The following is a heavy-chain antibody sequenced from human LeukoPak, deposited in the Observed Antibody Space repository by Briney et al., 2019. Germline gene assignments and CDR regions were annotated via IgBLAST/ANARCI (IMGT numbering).Heavy chain of an antibody. Sequence: ASVKVSCKASGYTFTSYYMHWVRQAPGQGLEWMGIINPSGGSTSYAQKFQGRVTMTRDTSTSTVYMELSSLRPEDTAVYYCARDFYSGAGPYHVVGYYYYGMDVWGQGTTVTVSS. CDR2: INPSGGST. CDR3: ARDFYSGAGPYHVVGYYYYGMDV. CDR1: GYTFTSYY. V-gene: IGHV1-46*01. J-gene: IGHJ6*02. D-gene: IGHD1-26*01.